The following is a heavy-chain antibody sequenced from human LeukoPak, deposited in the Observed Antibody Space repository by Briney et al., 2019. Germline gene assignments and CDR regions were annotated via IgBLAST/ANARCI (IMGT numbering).Heavy chain of an antibody. CDR3: ARRPGN. V-gene: IGHV3-53*01. D-gene: IGHD1-14*01. CDR2: IYSGGAT. J-gene: IGHJ4*02. CDR1: GFAVGSNY. Sequence: SGGSLRLSCVASGFAVGSNYMSWVRQAPGKGLEWVSLIYSGGATRYADSVKGRFTISRDSSKNTLFLQMNDLTVEDTARYYCARRPGNWGQGILVTVSS.